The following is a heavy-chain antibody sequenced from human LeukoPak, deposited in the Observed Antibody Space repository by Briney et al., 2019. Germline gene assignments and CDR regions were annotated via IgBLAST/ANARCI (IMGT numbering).Heavy chain of an antibody. D-gene: IGHD6-19*01. CDR3: ASRPDTSSVTLFDY. Sequence: ASVKVSCKASGYTFTGFYIHWVRQAPGQGLEWMGWINLNSGGTDYAQRFQGRIIMTRDTSITTAYTELSSLTSDDTAIYYCASRPDTSSVTLFDYWGQGALVTVSS. CDR2: INLNSGGT. CDR1: GYTFTGFY. J-gene: IGHJ4*02. V-gene: IGHV1-2*02.